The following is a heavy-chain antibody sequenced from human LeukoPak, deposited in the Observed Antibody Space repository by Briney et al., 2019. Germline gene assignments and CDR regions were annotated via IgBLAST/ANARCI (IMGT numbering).Heavy chain of an antibody. J-gene: IGHJ6*02. CDR3: AKAAVAGLFYYYGMDV. V-gene: IGHV3-23*01. D-gene: IGHD6-19*01. CDR2: ISGSGGDT. CDR1: GFTFSNSA. Sequence: GGSLRLSCAASGFTFSNSAMSWVRQGPGKGLEWVLGISGSGGDTYYADSVKGRFTISRDNSMNTLYVHMNSLRAEDTAVYFCAKAAVAGLFYYYGMDVWGQGTTVTVSS.